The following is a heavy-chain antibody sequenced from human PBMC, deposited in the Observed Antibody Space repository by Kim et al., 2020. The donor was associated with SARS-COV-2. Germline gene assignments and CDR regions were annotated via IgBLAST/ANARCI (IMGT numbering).Heavy chain of an antibody. D-gene: IGHD3-22*01. V-gene: IGHV3-33*08. CDR3: AREVPSTYYYDSSGYELFDY. CDR1: GFTFSSYG. CDR2: IWYDGSNK. J-gene: IGHJ4*02. Sequence: GGSLRLSCAASGFTFSSYGMHWVRQAPGKGLEWVAVIWYDGSNKYYADSVKGRFTISRDNSKNTLYLQMNSLRAEDTAVYYCAREVPSTYYYDSSGYELFDYWGQGTLVTVSS.